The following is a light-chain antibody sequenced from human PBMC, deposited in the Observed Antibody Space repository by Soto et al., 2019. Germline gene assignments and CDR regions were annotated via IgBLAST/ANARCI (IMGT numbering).Light chain of an antibody. CDR1: QSIETW. J-gene: IGKJ2*03. Sequence: AAGARVTITCRASQSIETWLAWYQQKPGNAPKLLIYKASTLQSGVPSRFSGSGSGADFTLTISSLQPDDFGTYYCQQYTTYYSFGQGTKV. CDR2: KAS. V-gene: IGKV1-5*03. CDR3: QQYTTYYS.